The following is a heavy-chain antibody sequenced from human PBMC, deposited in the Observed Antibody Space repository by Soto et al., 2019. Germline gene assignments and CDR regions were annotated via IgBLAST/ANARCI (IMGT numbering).Heavy chain of an antibody. CDR1: GGSISSSSYY. Sequence: SETLSLTCTVSGGSISSSSYYWGWIRQPPGQGLEWIGSIYYSGSTYYNPSLKSRVTISVDTSKNQFSLKLSSVTAADTAVYNCARHIRFLEWLSTPNWFDPWGQGTLVTVSS. CDR2: IYYSGST. D-gene: IGHD3-3*01. CDR3: ARHIRFLEWLSTPNWFDP. J-gene: IGHJ5*02. V-gene: IGHV4-39*01.